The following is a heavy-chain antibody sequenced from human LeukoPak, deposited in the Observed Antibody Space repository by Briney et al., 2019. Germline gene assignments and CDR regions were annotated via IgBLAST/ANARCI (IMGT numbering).Heavy chain of an antibody. V-gene: IGHV3-30*02. CDR3: AKEGYYYGSGSYSFFDY. J-gene: IGHJ4*02. D-gene: IGHD3-10*01. Sequence: PGGSLRLSCAASGFTFSSYGMHWVRQAPGKGLEWVAFIRYDGSNKYYADSVKGRFTISRDNSKNTLYLQMNSLRAEDTAVYYCAKEGYYYGSGSYSFFDYWGQGTLVTVSS. CDR2: IRYDGSNK. CDR1: GFTFSSYG.